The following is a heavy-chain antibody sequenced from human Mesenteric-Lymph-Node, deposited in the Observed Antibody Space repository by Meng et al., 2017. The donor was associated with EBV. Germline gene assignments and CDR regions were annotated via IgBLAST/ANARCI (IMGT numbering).Heavy chain of an antibody. CDR1: GGSVISNKW. D-gene: IGHD6-19*01. J-gene: IGHJ4*02. Sequence: QVRLQEAGPGLVKPSETLSLTCAVSGGSVISNKWWSWVRQPPGKGLEWIGEIYHTGTTIYNPSLKSRVTMSIDKSKDQLSLKLSSVTAADTAVYYCARVGQWLPIDYWGQGTLVTVPS. CDR3: ARVGQWLPIDY. V-gene: IGHV4-4*02. CDR2: IYHTGTT.